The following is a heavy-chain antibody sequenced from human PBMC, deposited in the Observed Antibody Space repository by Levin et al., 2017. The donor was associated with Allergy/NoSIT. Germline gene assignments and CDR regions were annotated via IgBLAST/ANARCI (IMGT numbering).Heavy chain of an antibody. CDR3: ARDQDIVVVPAATPYFDY. J-gene: IGHJ4*02. Sequence: PGGSLRLSCAASGFTFSSYSMNWVRQAPGKGLEWVSSISSSSSYIYYADSVKGRFTISRDNAKNSLYLQMNSLRAEDTAVYYCARDQDIVVVPAATPYFDYWGQGTLVTVSS. D-gene: IGHD2-2*01. CDR2: ISSSSSYI. V-gene: IGHV3-21*01. CDR1: GFTFSSYS.